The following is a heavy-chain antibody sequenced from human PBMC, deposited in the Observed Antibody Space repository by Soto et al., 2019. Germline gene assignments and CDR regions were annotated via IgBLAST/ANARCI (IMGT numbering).Heavy chain of an antibody. Sequence: EVQLVESGGGLVQPGGSLRLSCAASGFTFSIYWMHWVRQAPGKGPVWVSRIDNAGSSARYADSVKGRFTISRDNAKNTLYLQMNSLRAEETAVYYCTRVGGSVSGMDVWGQGTTVTVSS. CDR3: TRVGGSVSGMDV. CDR2: IDNAGSSA. CDR1: GFTFSIYW. D-gene: IGHD1-26*01. J-gene: IGHJ6*02. V-gene: IGHV3-74*01.